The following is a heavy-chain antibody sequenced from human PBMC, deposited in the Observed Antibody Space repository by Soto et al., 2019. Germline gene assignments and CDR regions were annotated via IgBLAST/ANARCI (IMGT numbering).Heavy chain of an antibody. D-gene: IGHD5-12*01. J-gene: IGHJ4*02. V-gene: IGHV1-8*01. CDR3: ARGGKYSGYDRIDY. Sequence: QVQLVQSGAEVKKPGASVKVSCKASGYTFTSYDINWARQATGQGLEWMGWMNPNSGNTGYAQKVQGRVTMNRNTSISTAYMELSSLRSEDTAVYYCARGGKYSGYDRIDYWGQGTLVTVSS. CDR2: MNPNSGNT. CDR1: GYTFTSYD.